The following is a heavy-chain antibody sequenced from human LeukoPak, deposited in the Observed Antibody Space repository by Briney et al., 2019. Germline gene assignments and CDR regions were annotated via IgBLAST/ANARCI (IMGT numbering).Heavy chain of an antibody. J-gene: IGHJ4*02. D-gene: IGHD6-19*01. CDR1: GFTFSGYD. CDR3: ARDDFYSSGWYTY. V-gene: IGHV3-48*02. CDR2: ISSSSRTI. Sequence: GGSLRLSCAASGFTFSGYDMTWVRQAPGKGLEWVSHISSSSRTIYYADSVKGRFTISRDNAKNSLYLQMNSLRDEDTAVYYCARDDFYSSGWYTYWGQGTLSPSPQ.